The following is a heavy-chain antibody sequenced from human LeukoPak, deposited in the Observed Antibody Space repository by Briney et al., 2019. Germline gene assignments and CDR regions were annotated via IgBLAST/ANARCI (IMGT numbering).Heavy chain of an antibody. D-gene: IGHD3-10*01. Sequence: GGSLRLSCEASGSGFTFGNFAMSWVRQAPGKGLEWVSGISGSGYYTYYADSVKGRFTISRDNSKNTLYIQMNSLRAEDTAVYYCAKDGSGGDYYFYFYMDVWGKGTTVTVSS. CDR3: AKDGSGGDYYFYFYMDV. V-gene: IGHV3-23*01. J-gene: IGHJ6*03. CDR2: ISGSGYYT. CDR1: GSGFTFGNFA.